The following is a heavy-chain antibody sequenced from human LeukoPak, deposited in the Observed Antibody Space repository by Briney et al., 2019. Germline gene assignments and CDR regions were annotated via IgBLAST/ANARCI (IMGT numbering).Heavy chain of an antibody. Sequence: ASVKVSCKASGYTFTGYYMHWVRQAPGQGLEWMGWINPNSGGTNYAQKFQGRVTMTRDTSISTAYMELSRLRSGDTAVYYCARSLRFLEWLFYWGQGTLVTVSS. CDR2: INPNSGGT. V-gene: IGHV1-2*02. J-gene: IGHJ4*02. D-gene: IGHD3-3*01. CDR3: ARSLRFLEWLFY. CDR1: GYTFTGYY.